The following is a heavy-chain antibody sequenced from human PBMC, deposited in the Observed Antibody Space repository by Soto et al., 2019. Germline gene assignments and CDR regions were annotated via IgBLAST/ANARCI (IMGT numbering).Heavy chain of an antibody. CDR3: ARRWQQAGSDQYQYDIMDA. J-gene: IGHJ6*02. CDR1: GYSFPNYW. CDR2: IYPGDSDT. Sequence: GESLKISCTASGYSFPNYWIGWVRQVPGQGLEWMGIIYPGDSDTKYSPSFQGQVTIAADTSISTDFLQWTSLKAADTAMYYCARRWQQAGSDQYQYDIMDAWGQGTTVTVSS. D-gene: IGHD6-13*01. V-gene: IGHV5-51*01.